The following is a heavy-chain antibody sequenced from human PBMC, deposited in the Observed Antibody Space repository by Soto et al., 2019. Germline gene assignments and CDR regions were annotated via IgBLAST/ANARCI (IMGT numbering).Heavy chain of an antibody. V-gene: IGHV1-3*01. Sequence: ASVKVSCKASGYTFTSYAMHWVRQAPGQRLEWMGWINAGNGNTKYSQKFQGRVTITRDTSASTAYMELSSLRSEDTAVYYCASGGSVGYGSGGSCYPDNWFDPWGQRTLVTVSS. CDR1: GYTFTSYA. J-gene: IGHJ5*02. D-gene: IGHD2-15*01. CDR3: ASGGSVGYGSGGSCYPDNWFDP. CDR2: INAGNGNT.